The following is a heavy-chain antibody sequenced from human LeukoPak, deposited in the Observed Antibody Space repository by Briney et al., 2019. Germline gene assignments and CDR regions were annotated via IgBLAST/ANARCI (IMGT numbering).Heavy chain of an antibody. CDR3: ARQIASAGTAGFDF. J-gene: IGHJ4*02. CDR1: CGSHSRYF. D-gene: IGHD6-13*01. V-gene: IGHV4-4*07. Sequence: SETLSLTRPCSCGSHSRYFLGWVREPAGEGLEWIWRIYSTGSTNYNPSLKSRVTMSVDTSKNQFSLRLRSVTAADTAVYYCARQIASAGTAGFDFWGQGALVTVSS. CDR2: IYSTGST.